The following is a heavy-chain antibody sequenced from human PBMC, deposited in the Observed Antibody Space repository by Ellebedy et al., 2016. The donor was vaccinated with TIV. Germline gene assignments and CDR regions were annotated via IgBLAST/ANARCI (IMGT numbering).Heavy chain of an antibody. CDR3: AHSKRHFYYGSGSYYGGWFDP. Sequence: SGPTLVXPTQTLTLTCTFSGFSLSTSGVGVGWIRQPPGKALEWLALIYWDDDKRYSPSLKSRLTITKDTSKNQVVLTMTNMDPVDTATYYCAHSKRHFYYGSGSYYGGWFDPWGQGTLVTVSS. V-gene: IGHV2-5*02. CDR2: IYWDDDK. J-gene: IGHJ5*02. D-gene: IGHD3-10*01. CDR1: GFSLSTSGVG.